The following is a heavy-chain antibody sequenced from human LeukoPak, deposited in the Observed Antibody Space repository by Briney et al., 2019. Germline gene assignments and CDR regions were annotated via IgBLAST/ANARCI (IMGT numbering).Heavy chain of an antibody. CDR1: GFTFSSYG. J-gene: IGHJ4*02. D-gene: IGHD6-19*01. CDR3: AKAGYSSGWRNFGY. V-gene: IGHV3-30*18. CDR2: ISYDGSNK. Sequence: PGGSLRLSCAASGFTFSSYGIHWVRQAPGKGLEWVAVISYDGSNKFYADSVKGRFTISRDNSKSTLYLQMNSLRAEDTAVYYCAKAGYSSGWRNFGYWGQGTLVTVSS.